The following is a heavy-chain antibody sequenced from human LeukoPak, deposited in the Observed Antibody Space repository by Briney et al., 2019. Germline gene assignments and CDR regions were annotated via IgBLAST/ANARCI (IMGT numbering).Heavy chain of an antibody. Sequence: PGGSLRLSCAASGFTFSSYGMHWVRQAPGKGLEWVAVIWYDGSNKYYADSVKGRFTISRDNSKNTLYLQMNSLRAEDTAVYYCAKDLNAETYDFWSGYYSPNWFDPWGQGTLVTVSS. V-gene: IGHV3-33*06. CDR3: AKDLNAETYDFWSGYYSPNWFDP. D-gene: IGHD3-3*01. J-gene: IGHJ5*02. CDR1: GFTFSSYG. CDR2: IWYDGSNK.